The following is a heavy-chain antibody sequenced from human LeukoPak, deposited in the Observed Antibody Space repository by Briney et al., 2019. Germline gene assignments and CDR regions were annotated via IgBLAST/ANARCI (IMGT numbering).Heavy chain of an antibody. CDR3: ARGRHSDSRGYDLHYYYYYGMDV. J-gene: IGHJ6*02. CDR1: GYTFTSYV. V-gene: IGHV1-18*01. D-gene: IGHD3-22*01. Sequence: ASVKVSCKASGYTFTSYVISWVRQAPGQGLEWMGWISAYNGNTNYAQKLQGRVTMTTDTSTSTAYLELRNLRSDDTAVYYCARGRHSDSRGYDLHYYYYYGMDVWGQGTTVTVSS. CDR2: ISAYNGNT.